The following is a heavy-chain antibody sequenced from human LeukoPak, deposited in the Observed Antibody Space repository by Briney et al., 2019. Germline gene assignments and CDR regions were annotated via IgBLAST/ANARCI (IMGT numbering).Heavy chain of an antibody. D-gene: IGHD6-19*01. V-gene: IGHV4-4*02. J-gene: IGHJ4*02. CDR3: ATSSGWYRYDS. CDR2: IFHTGST. CDR1: GASIIGPKW. Sequence: PSGTLSLTCTVSGASIIGPKWWNWVRLSPGQGMEWIGEIFHTGSTHYNPSLKSRVTISVDTSKNQFSLILTSVTDADTAVYYCATSSGWYRYDSWGQGTLVTVSS.